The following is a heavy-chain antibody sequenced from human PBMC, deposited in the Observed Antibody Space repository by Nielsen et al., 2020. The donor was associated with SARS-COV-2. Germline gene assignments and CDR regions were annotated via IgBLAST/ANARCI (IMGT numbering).Heavy chain of an antibody. CDR2: ISGSGGST. V-gene: IGHV3-23*01. CDR1: GFTFSSYA. D-gene: IGHD1-1*01. J-gene: IGHJ4*02. CDR3: AKDVRSGGYFDH. Sequence: GESLKISCAASGFTFSSYAMSWVRQAPGKGLEWVSAISGSGGSTYYADSVKGRFTISRDNSKNTLYLQMNSLRAEDTAVYYCAKDVRSGGYFDHWGQGTLVTVSS.